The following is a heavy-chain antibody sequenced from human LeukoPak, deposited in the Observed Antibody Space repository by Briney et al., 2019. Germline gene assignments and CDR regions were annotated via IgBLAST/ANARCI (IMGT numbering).Heavy chain of an antibody. V-gene: IGHV4-31*03. CDR2: KYYSGSA. J-gene: IGHJ3*02. CDR1: GVSVSDGRYY. Sequence: KPSQTLSLTCSVAGVSVSDGRYYWTWIRQHPGRGLEWIGYKYYSGSAKYNPSLKSRLTISIDTSKNQCSLHLSSVTAADTATYYCATPYCSSISCLDVFNMWGQGTRVTVSS. D-gene: IGHD2-2*01. CDR3: ATPYCSSISCLDVFNM.